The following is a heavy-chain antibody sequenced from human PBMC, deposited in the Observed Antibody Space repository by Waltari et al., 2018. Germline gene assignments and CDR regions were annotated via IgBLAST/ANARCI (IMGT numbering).Heavy chain of an antibody. V-gene: IGHV1-2*02. J-gene: IGHJ5*02. CDR3: ARVGRVVRTSWFDP. CDR1: GYTFTGYY. CDR2: VSPNRGGT. Sequence: QVQLVQSGAEVKKPGASVKVSCKASGYTFTGYYMHWVRQAPGQGLEWRGWVSPNRGGTNCAEKFQGRVTMSMDTSISTAYMELSRLRSDDTAVYYCARVGRVVRTSWFDPWGQGTLVTVSS. D-gene: IGHD2-2*01.